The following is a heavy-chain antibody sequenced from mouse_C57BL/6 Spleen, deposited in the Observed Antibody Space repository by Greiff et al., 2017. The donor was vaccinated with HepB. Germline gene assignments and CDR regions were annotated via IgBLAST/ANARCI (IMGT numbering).Heavy chain of an antibody. CDR2: IYPGDGDT. D-gene: IGHD4-1*01. J-gene: IGHJ2*01. CDR1: GYAFSSSW. V-gene: IGHV1-82*01. CDR3: ARDWEGYFDY. Sequence: QVQLQQSGPELVKPGASVKISCKASGYAFSSSWMNWVKQRPGKGLEWIGRIYPGDGDTNYNGKFKGKATLTADKSSSTAYMQLSSLTSEDSAVYFCARDWEGYFDYWGQGTTLTVSS.